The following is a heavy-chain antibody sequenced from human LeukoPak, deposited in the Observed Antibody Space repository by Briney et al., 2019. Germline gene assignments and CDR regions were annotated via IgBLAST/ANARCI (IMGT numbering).Heavy chain of an antibody. Sequence: PGGSLRLSCAASGFTFSSCATTWVRQAPGKGLEWVSVISDSGGSKYYADSVKGRFTISRDNSKNTLYLQMNSLRAEDTAVYFCGGSEYRSSWYVRYWGQGTLVTVSS. V-gene: IGHV3-23*01. CDR1: GFTFSSCA. CDR3: GGSEYRSSWYVRY. J-gene: IGHJ4*02. D-gene: IGHD6-13*01. CDR2: ISDSGGSK.